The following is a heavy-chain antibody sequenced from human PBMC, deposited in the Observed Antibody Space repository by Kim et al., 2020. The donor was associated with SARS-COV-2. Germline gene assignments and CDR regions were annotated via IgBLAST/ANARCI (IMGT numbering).Heavy chain of an antibody. V-gene: IGHV3-23*01. CDR3: AKDYVECDY. CDR2: GRT. D-gene: IGHD3-10*02. Sequence: GRTFYSDSVKGRFTISRDNSKNTLYLQMNSLRAEDTAVYYCAKDYVECDYWGQGTLVTVSS. J-gene: IGHJ4*02.